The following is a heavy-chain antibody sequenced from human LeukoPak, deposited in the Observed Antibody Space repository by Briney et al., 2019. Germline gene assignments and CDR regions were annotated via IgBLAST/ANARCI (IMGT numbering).Heavy chain of an antibody. D-gene: IGHD3-3*01. Sequence: PGGSLRLSCAASGFTFSDYAMHWVRQAPGKGLEWVAVISYDGSNECYADSVKGRFTISRDNSKNTLYLQMNSLRGEDTAVYYCARGAAMNYDLWSGPFDYCGQGSLVTVSS. J-gene: IGHJ4*02. V-gene: IGHV3-30-3*01. CDR3: ARGAAMNYDLWSGPFDY. CDR2: ISYDGSNE. CDR1: GFTFSDYA.